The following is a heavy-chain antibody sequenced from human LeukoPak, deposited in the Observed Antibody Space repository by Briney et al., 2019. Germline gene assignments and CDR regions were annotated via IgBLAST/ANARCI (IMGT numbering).Heavy chain of an antibody. CDR1: GGTFSSYA. CDR2: IIPIFGTA. V-gene: IGHV1-69*05. CDR3: ASAILDGYNDMYFDY. Sequence: SVKVSCKASGGTFSSYAISWVRQAPGQGLEWMGRIIPIFGTANYAQKFQGRVTITTDESTSTAYMELSSLRSEDTAVYYCASAILDGYNDMYFDYWGQGTPVTVSS. D-gene: IGHD5-24*01. J-gene: IGHJ4*02.